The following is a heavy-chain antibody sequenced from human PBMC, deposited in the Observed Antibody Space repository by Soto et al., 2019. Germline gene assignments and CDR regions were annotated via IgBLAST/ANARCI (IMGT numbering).Heavy chain of an antibody. Sequence: ASVKVSCKASGYTFTSYDINWVRQATGQGLEWMGWMNPNSGNTGYAQKFQGRVTMTRNTSISTAYMELSSLRSEDTAVYYCARAFDILTGNNYYYYMDVWGKGTTVTVSS. CDR3: ARAFDILTGNNYYYYMDV. J-gene: IGHJ6*03. V-gene: IGHV1-8*01. CDR1: GYTFTSYD. CDR2: MNPNSGNT. D-gene: IGHD3-9*01.